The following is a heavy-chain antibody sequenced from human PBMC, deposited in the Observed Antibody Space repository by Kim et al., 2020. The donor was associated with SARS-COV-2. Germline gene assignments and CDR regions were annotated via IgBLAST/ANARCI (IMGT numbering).Heavy chain of an antibody. V-gene: IGHV3-23*01. D-gene: IGHD2-8*01. CDR2: ISGSGGST. Sequence: GGSLRLSCAASGFTFSSYAMSWVRQAPGKGLEWVSAISGSGGSTYYADSVKGRFTISRDNSKNTLYLQMNSLRAEDTAVYYCAKDEGFIVLMVYAVVAFDYWGQGTLVTVSS. J-gene: IGHJ4*02. CDR1: GFTFSSYA. CDR3: AKDEGFIVLMVYAVVAFDY.